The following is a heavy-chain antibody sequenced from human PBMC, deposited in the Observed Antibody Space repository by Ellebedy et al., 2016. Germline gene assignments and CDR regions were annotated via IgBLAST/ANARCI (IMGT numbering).Heavy chain of an antibody. V-gene: IGHV3-11*01. J-gene: IGHJ5*02. CDR1: GFTFSDYY. Sequence: GESLKISXAASGFTFSDYYMSWIRQAPGKGLEWVSYISSSGSTIYYADSVKGRFTISRDNAKNSLYLQMNSLRAEDTAVYYCAKDQGVDIVAHDWFDPWGQGTLVTVSS. D-gene: IGHD5-12*01. CDR2: ISSSGSTI. CDR3: AKDQGVDIVAHDWFDP.